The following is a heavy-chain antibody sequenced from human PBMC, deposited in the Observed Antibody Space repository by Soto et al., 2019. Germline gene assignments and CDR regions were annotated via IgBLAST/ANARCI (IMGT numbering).Heavy chain of an antibody. CDR2: IRSKANSYAT. J-gene: IGHJ6*02. D-gene: IGHD6-19*01. V-gene: IGHV3-73*01. CDR1: GFTFSVSA. CDR3: TSTSSGWYHYYYGMDV. Sequence: PGGSLRLSCAASGFTFSVSAMHWVRQASGKGLEWVGRIRSKANSYATAYAASVKGRFTISRDYSKNTAYLQMNSLKTEDTAVYYCTSTSSGWYHYYYGMDVWGQGTTVTV.